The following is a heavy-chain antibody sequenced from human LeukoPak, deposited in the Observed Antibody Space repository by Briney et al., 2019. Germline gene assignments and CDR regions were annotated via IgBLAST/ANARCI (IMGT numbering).Heavy chain of an antibody. V-gene: IGHV4-59*01. J-gene: IGHJ5*02. Sequence: SETLSLTCTVSGDSLNTYYWTWIRQTPGKELEWIGFVASSGTSNYNPSLKSRISISIDTSKNQFSLALTSVTPADTAVYYCARVVRGVVTSNWFDPWGQGTLVSVSS. CDR1: GDSLNTYY. CDR2: VASSGTS. CDR3: ARVVRGVVTSNWFDP. D-gene: IGHD2-21*02.